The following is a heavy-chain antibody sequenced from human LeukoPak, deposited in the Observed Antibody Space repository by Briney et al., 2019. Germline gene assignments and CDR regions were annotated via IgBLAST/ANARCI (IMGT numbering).Heavy chain of an antibody. V-gene: IGHV4-39*01. D-gene: IGHD3-10*01. CDR2: IYYSGST. CDR3: ALTRGRFGELYLDY. CDR1: GGSISSSSYY. Sequence: SETLSLTCTVSGGSISSSSYYWGWIRQPPGKGLEWIGSIYYSGSTYYNPSLKSRVTISVDTSKNQFSLKLSSVTAADTAVYYCALTRGRFGELYLDYWGQGTLVTVSS. J-gene: IGHJ4*02.